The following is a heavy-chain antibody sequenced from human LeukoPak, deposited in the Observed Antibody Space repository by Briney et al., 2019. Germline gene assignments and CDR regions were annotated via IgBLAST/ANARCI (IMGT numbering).Heavy chain of an antibody. Sequence: GGSLRLSCAASGFTVSSNYMSWVRQAPGKGLEWVSVIYSGGSTYYADSVKGRFTISRDNSKNTLYLQMNSLRAEDTAVYYCARAMGHCSSTSCPIDYWGQGTLVTVSS. CDR2: IYSGGST. V-gene: IGHV3-53*01. D-gene: IGHD2-2*01. J-gene: IGHJ4*02. CDR3: ARAMGHCSSTSCPIDY. CDR1: GFTVSSNY.